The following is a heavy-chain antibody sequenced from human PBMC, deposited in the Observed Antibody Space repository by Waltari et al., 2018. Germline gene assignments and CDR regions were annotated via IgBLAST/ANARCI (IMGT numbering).Heavy chain of an antibody. D-gene: IGHD6-13*01. V-gene: IGHV1-69*05. CDR1: GGTFSSYA. J-gene: IGHJ6*02. CDR3: ARGVTAGIYFLYYYGIEV. Sequence: QVQLVQSGAEVKKPGSSVKVSCKASGGTFSSYAISWVRQAPGQGLEWMGGIIPIFGTANYAQKFQGRGTITTDESTSTAYMGLGRLRSEDTAVYYWARGVTAGIYFLYYYGIEVWGQGTT. CDR2: IIPIFGTA.